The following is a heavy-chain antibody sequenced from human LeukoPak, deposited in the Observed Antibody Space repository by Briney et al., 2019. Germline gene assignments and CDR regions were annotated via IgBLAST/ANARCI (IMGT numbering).Heavy chain of an antibody. CDR3: ARKNGIAAAGTPHYFDY. Sequence: PGGSLRLSCAASGFTFSIYSMNWVRQAPGKGLEWVSYISSSSTIYYADSVKGRFTISRDNAKNSLYLQMNSLRAEDTAVYYCARKNGIAAAGTPHYFDYWGQGTLVTVSS. D-gene: IGHD6-13*01. J-gene: IGHJ4*02. V-gene: IGHV3-48*01. CDR2: ISSSSTI. CDR1: GFTFSIYS.